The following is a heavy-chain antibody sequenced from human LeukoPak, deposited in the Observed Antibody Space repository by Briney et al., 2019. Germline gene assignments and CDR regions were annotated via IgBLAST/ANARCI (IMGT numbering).Heavy chain of an antibody. V-gene: IGHV3-30*04. J-gene: IGHJ4*02. D-gene: IGHD1-26*01. Sequence: GRSLRLSCEASGFTFSHYAIHWVRQAPGKGLEWMACISFDGTNTVYADSVKGRFTISRDNSKNILYLQMNGLRAEDTAVYYCARVPGEMGATLAYLDYWGQGTLVFVSS. CDR3: ARVPGEMGATLAYLDY. CDR1: GFTFSHYA. CDR2: ISFDGTNT.